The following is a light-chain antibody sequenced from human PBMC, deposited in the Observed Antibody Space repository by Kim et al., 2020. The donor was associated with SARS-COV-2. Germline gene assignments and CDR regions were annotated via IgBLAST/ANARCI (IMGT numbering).Light chain of an antibody. CDR3: SSYAGSNNLV. CDR2: EVS. J-gene: IGLJ2*01. V-gene: IGLV2-8*01. CDR1: SSDVGGYNY. Sequence: QSITIACTGTSSDVGGYNYVSWYQQHPGKAPKLMIYEVSKRPSGVPDRFSGSKSGNTASLTGSGLQAEDEADYYCSSYAGSNNLVFGGGTQLTVL.